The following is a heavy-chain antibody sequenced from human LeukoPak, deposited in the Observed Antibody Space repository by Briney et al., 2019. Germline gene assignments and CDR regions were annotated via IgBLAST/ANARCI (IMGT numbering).Heavy chain of an antibody. CDR1: GGSISSNNW. D-gene: IGHD3-22*01. Sequence: SGTLSLTCAVSGGSISSNNWWSWVRQPPGRGLEWIGSIYHSGSTYYNPSLKSRVTISVDTSKNQFSLKLSSVTAADTAVYYCARDRSSYYYDSSAYYDYWGQGTLVTVSS. V-gene: IGHV4-4*02. CDR2: IYHSGST. CDR3: ARDRSSYYYDSSAYYDY. J-gene: IGHJ4*02.